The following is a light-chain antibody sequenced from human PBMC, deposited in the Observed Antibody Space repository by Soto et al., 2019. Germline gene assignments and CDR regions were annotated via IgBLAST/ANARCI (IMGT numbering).Light chain of an antibody. CDR3: AAWDDSLSGAV. J-gene: IGLJ7*01. V-gene: IGLV1-47*01. CDR1: SSNIGSNY. CDR2: RNK. Sequence: QSVLTQPPSASGTPGQRVTISCSGSSSNIGSNYVYWYQQLPGTAPKLLIYRNKQRPSGVPDRFSCSKSGSSASLAISGLRSEDEADYYCAAWDDSLSGAVFGGGTQLTVL.